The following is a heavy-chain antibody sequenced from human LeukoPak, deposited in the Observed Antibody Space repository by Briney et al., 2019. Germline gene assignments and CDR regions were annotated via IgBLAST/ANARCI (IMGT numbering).Heavy chain of an antibody. CDR1: GYTFTSYG. CDR3: AGPSAVAGTSWFDP. D-gene: IGHD6-19*01. CDR2: ISAYNGNT. J-gene: IGHJ5*02. V-gene: IGHV1-18*01. Sequence: ASVKVSCKASGYTFTSYGISWVRQAPGQGLEWMGWISAYNGNTNYAQKLQGRVTMTTDTSTSTAYMELRSLRSDDTAVYYCAGPSAVAGTSWFDPWGQGTLVTVSS.